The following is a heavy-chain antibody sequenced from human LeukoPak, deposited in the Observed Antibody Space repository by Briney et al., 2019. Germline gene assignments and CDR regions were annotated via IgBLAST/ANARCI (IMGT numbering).Heavy chain of an antibody. Sequence: PAGSLRLSCAASGFTFSSYSMNWVRQAPGKGLKRVSSISSSSSYIYYADSVKGRFTISRDNAKNSLYLQMNSLRAEGTAVYYCARGVTTANFDIWGQGTMVTVSS. CDR1: GFTFSSYS. J-gene: IGHJ3*02. CDR2: ISSSSSYI. D-gene: IGHD3-3*01. V-gene: IGHV3-21*01. CDR3: ARGVTTANFDI.